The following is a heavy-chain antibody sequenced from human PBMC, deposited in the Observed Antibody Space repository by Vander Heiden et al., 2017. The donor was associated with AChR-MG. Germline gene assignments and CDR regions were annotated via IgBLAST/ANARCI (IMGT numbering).Heavy chain of an antibody. CDR3: TRADTVVGAKYYFDY. CDR1: GCTFGAYA. D-gene: IGHD5-18*01. J-gene: IGHJ4*02. CDR2: IRSTTFGRTT. Sequence: EVQLVESGGALVQPGRSLRLSCTGAGCTFGAYAVNWVRQAAGKGVEWVGLIRSTTFGRTTEYAAYVRGRFTISRDGSEDIAFLQMNSLKTEDTAVYYCTRADTVVGAKYYFDYWGQGALVTVSS. V-gene: IGHV3-49*04.